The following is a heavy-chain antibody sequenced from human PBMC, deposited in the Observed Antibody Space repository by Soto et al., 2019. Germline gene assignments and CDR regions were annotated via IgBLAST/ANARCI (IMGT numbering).Heavy chain of an antibody. D-gene: IGHD5-12*01. Sequence: PGGSLRLSCVASGFTFSSYAMHWVRQAPGKGLEWVAVISYDGSNKYYADSVKGRFTISRDNSKNTLYLQMNSLRAEDTAVYYCARVVEMATIYGPRLVSPRGAFDIWGQGTMVTVSS. V-gene: IGHV3-30-3*01. J-gene: IGHJ3*02. CDR3: ARVVEMATIYGPRLVSPRGAFDI. CDR1: GFTFSSYA. CDR2: ISYDGSNK.